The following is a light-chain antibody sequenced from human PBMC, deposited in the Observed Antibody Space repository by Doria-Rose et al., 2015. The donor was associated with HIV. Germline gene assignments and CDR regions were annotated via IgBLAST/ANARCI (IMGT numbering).Light chain of an antibody. CDR2: WAS. V-gene: IGKV4-1*01. Sequence: DIRMTQSPESLGMSLGERAALNCKSNQSLLYTSKNYLAWYQQKPGQPPKLLIYWASTRQSEFPARFSGSGSGTDFTLTVSSLEAEDVAVYYCQQYYDTPSFGPGTTVDIK. CDR3: QQYYDTPS. CDR1: QSLLYTSKNY. J-gene: IGKJ3*01.